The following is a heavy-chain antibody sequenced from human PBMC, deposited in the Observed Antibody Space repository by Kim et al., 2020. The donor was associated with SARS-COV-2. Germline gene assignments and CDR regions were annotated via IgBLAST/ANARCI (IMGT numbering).Heavy chain of an antibody. CDR3: ANFAF. CDR2: WYDERNK. J-gene: IGHJ4*02. V-gene: IGHV3-33*06. Sequence: WYDERNKYYADSLKGRFTISRDNSKNTLYLQMNSLRAEDTAVYYCANFAFWGQGTLVTVSS.